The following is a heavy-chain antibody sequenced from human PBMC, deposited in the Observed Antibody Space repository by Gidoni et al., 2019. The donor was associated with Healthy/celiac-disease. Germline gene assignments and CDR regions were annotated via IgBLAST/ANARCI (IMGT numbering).Heavy chain of an antibody. CDR3: AKEDGSGSYYISY. Sequence: EVQQLESAGGWVQTGGSLILSCSAAAFSFSSYAMSWFRQAPGKGLEWVSAISGSGGSTYYADTVKGRFTISRDNSKNTLYLQMNCLRAEDTAVYYCAKEDGSGSYYISYWGQGTLVTVSS. J-gene: IGHJ4*02. V-gene: IGHV3-23*01. CDR2: ISGSGGST. CDR1: AFSFSSYA. D-gene: IGHD3-10*01.